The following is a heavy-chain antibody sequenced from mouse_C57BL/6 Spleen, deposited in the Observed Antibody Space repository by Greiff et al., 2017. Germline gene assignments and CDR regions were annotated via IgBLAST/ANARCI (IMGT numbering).Heavy chain of an antibody. D-gene: IGHD5-1*01. Sequence: QVHVQQSGPELVKPGASVKISCKASGYAFSSSWMNWVKQRPGKGLEWIGRIYPGDGDTNYNAKFQGKATLTADTSSSTAYMQLSSLTSEDSAVYFCAGWYSPYAAMDYWGQGTSVTVSS. CDR2: IYPGDGDT. V-gene: IGHV1-82*01. J-gene: IGHJ4*01. CDR1: GYAFSSSW. CDR3: AGWYSPYAAMDY.